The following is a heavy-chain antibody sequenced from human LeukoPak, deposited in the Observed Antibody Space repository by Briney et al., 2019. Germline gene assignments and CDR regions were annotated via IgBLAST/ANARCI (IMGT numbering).Heavy chain of an antibody. V-gene: IGHV3-74*01. CDR1: GFTFSNYW. J-gene: IGHJ6*02. CDR3: ARAYYYDSSGRMDV. Sequence: GGSLRLSCAASGFTFSNYWMHWVRQAPGKGLVWVSRINSDESSTSYADPVKGRFTISRDNAKNTVYLQMNSLRVDDTAVYYCARAYYYDSSGRMDVWGQGATVTVSS. D-gene: IGHD3-22*01. CDR2: INSDESST.